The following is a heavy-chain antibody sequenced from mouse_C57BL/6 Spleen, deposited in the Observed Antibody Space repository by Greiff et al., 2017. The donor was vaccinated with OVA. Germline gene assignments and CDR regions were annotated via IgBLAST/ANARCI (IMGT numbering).Heavy chain of an antibody. J-gene: IGHJ3*01. V-gene: IGHV1-75*01. D-gene: IGHD3-2*02. Sequence: VKLMESGPELVKPGASVKISCKASGYTFTDYYINWVKQRPGQGLEWIGWIFPGSGSTYYNEKFKGKATLTVDKSSSTAYMLLSSLTSEDSAVYFCARGQLRLGKFAYWGQGTLVTVSA. CDR3: ARGQLRLGKFAY. CDR2: IFPGSGST. CDR1: GYTFTDYY.